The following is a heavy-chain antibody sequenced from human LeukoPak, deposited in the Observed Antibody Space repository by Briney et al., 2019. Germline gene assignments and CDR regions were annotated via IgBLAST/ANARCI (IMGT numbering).Heavy chain of an antibody. CDR3: ARGNILTGYEY. CDR2: IGFAGDT. CDR1: GFTFSTYD. J-gene: IGHJ4*02. D-gene: IGHD3-9*01. V-gene: IGHV3-13*04. Sequence: GGSLRLSCAASGFTFSTYDMHWVRQATGKGLEWVSAIGFAGDTYYSGSVKGRFTISRENGKNFLFLQMNSLRAGDTAVHYCARGNILTGYEYWGQGALVTVSS.